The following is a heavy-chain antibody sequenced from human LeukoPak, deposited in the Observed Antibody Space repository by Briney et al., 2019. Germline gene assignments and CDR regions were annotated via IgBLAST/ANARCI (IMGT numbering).Heavy chain of an antibody. CDR3: ARGSLLNGAPIGN. CDR1: GGTFSSYA. J-gene: IGHJ4*02. Sequence: ASVKVSCKASGGTFSSYAISWVRQAPGQGLEWMGGIIPIFGTANYAQKFQGRVTITTDESTSTAYMELSSLRSEDTAVYYCARGSLLNGAPIGNWGQGTLVTVSS. D-gene: IGHD2-8*01. CDR2: IIPIFGTA. V-gene: IGHV1-69*05.